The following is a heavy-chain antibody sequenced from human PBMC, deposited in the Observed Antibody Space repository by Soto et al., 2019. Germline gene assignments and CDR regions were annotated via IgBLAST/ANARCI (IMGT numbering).Heavy chain of an antibody. D-gene: IGHD4-17*01. CDR1: GYTFTGYY. Sequence: GASVKVFCKASGYTFTGYYMHWVRQAPGQGLEWMGWINPNSGGTNYAQKFQGRVTMTRDTSISTAYMELSRLRSDDTAVYYCARVNPPYGDYYYYYYGMDVWGQGTTVTVPS. J-gene: IGHJ6*02. CDR2: INPNSGGT. V-gene: IGHV1-2*02. CDR3: ARVNPPYGDYYYYYYGMDV.